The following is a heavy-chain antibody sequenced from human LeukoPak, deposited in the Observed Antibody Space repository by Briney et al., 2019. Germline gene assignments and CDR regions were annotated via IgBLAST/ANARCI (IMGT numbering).Heavy chain of an antibody. CDR2: IDPKSGGT. D-gene: IGHD3-22*01. Sequence: ASVKVSCKASGYTFTGYYMHWVRQAPGQGLEWMGWIDPKSGGTNYAQKFQGRVTMTRDTSISTAYMELSRLRSDDTAVYYCARDSAEDYYDSSGYYQSDAFDIWGQGTMVTVSS. CDR1: GYTFTGYY. CDR3: ARDSAEDYYDSSGYYQSDAFDI. V-gene: IGHV1-2*02. J-gene: IGHJ3*02.